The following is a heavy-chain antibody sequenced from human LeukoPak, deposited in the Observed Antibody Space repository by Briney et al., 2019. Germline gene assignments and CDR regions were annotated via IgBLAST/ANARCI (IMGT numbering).Heavy chain of an antibody. CDR3: PPPYRSSWAPSRASYMDA. Sequence: SETLSLTCTVSGGSISSSSYYWGWIRQPPGKGLEWIGSIYYSGSTYYNPSLKSRVTISVDTSKNQFSLKLSSVTAADTAVYYCPPPYRSSWAPSRASYMDAWGKGTTVTIS. J-gene: IGHJ6*03. CDR1: GGSISSSSYY. V-gene: IGHV4-39*01. D-gene: IGHD6-13*01. CDR2: IYYSGST.